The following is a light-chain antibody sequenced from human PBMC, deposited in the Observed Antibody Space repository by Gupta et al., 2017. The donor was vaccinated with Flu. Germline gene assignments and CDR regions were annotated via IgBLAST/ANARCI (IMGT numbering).Light chain of an antibody. CDR1: DSNIGGNY. V-gene: IGLV1-47*01. CDR2: MNN. Sequence: QSVLPPPPSASGPPGLRVTISCSGSDSNIGGNYVYWYQQLPGTAPKLLIYMNNQRPSGVPDRFSGSKSGTSASLAISGLRSEDEADYYCAAWDDSLSGWVFGGGTKMTVL. CDR3: AAWDDSLSGWV. J-gene: IGLJ3*02.